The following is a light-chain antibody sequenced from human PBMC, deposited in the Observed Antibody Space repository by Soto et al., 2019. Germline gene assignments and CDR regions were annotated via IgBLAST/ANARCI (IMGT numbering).Light chain of an antibody. Sequence: DIQMTQSPSTLSASLVYRFTITCRASQSISSWLAWYQQKPGKAPKLLIYDASSLESGVPSRFSGSGSATEFTLTISSLQPDDFATYYCQQYNNYWTFGQGTKVDI. V-gene: IGKV1-5*01. CDR2: DAS. CDR3: QQYNNYWT. CDR1: QSISSW. J-gene: IGKJ1*01.